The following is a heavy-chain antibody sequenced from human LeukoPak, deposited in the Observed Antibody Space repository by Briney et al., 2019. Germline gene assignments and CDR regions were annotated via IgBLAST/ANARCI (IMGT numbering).Heavy chain of an antibody. CDR3: ASVGLGGELLLFDY. D-gene: IGHD3-10*01. V-gene: IGHV1-18*01. CDR2: ISAYKENT. Sequence: ASVTVSCKASGYTFTSYGISGVRQAPGQGLEWMGWISAYKENTNYEQKLQGRVTMTTATSRSTAYMELRILRSDDTAVYYGASVGLGGELLLFDYWGQGTLVTVSS. CDR1: GYTFTSYG. J-gene: IGHJ4*02.